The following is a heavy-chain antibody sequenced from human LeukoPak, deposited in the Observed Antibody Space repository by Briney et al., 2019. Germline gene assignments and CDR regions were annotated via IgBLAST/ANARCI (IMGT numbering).Heavy chain of an antibody. D-gene: IGHD1/OR15-1a*01. CDR3: ARDRGNNPFDC. CDR1: GFSFKTYG. J-gene: IGHJ4*02. CDR2: IWYDGSNR. Sequence: SGGSLRLSCAASGFSFKTYGMHWVRQAPGKGLEWVAIIWYDGSNRFYADSVKGRFSISRDNSKNTLYLQMNSLRAEDTAVYYCARDRGNNPFDCWGQGTLVTVSS. V-gene: IGHV3-33*01.